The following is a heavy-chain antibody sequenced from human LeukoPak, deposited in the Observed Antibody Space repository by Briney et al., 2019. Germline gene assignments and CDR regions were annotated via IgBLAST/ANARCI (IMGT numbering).Heavy chain of an antibody. J-gene: IGHJ4*02. CDR1: GGSISSSSYY. D-gene: IGHD3-3*01. CDR2: IYYSGST. CDR3: ARRYDFWSGTDWFDY. Sequence: PSETLSLTCTVSGGSISSSSYYWGWIRQPPETGLEWIGSIYYSGSTYYNPSLKSRVTISVDTSKNQFSLKLSSVTAADTAVYYCARRYDFWSGTDWFDYWGQGTLVTVSS. V-gene: IGHV4-39*01.